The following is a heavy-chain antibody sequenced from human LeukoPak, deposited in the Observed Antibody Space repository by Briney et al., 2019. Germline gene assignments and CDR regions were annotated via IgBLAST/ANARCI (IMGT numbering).Heavy chain of an antibody. CDR3: ARGAGPPWFDP. J-gene: IGHJ5*02. D-gene: IGHD6-19*01. CDR2: IYYSGST. V-gene: IGHV4-59*08. Sequence: SETLSLTCTVSGDSISSYYWSWIRQPPGKGLEWIGYIYYSGSTNYNPSLKSRVTISIDTSRNQFSMNLNSVTAADTAVYYCARGAGPPWFDPWGQGTLVTVSS. CDR1: GDSISSYY.